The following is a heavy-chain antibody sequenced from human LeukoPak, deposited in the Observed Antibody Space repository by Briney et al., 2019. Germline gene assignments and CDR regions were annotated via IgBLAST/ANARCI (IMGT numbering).Heavy chain of an antibody. J-gene: IGHJ4*02. V-gene: IGHV4-59*01. CDR2: IYYSGST. D-gene: IGHD5-12*01. CDR1: GGSISSYY. CDR3: ARGTSGYDEGWIDY. Sequence: SEILSLTCTVSGGSISSYYWSWIRQPPGKGLEWIGYIYYSGSTNYNPSLKSRVTISVDTSKNQFSLKLSSVTAADTAVYYCARGTSGYDEGWIDYWGQGTLVTVSS.